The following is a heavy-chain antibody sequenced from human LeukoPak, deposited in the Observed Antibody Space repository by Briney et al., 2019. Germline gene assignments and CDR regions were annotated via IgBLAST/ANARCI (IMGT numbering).Heavy chain of an antibody. V-gene: IGHV3-23*01. Sequence: GGSLRLSCAASGFTFSSYAMSWVRQAPGKGLEWVSAISGSGGSTYYADSVKGRFTISRDNSKNTLYLQMNSLRAEDTAVYYCPKSKDGYSYNDAFDIWGQGTMVTVSS. CDR3: PKSKDGYSYNDAFDI. CDR2: ISGSGGST. CDR1: GFTFSSYA. D-gene: IGHD5-18*01. J-gene: IGHJ3*02.